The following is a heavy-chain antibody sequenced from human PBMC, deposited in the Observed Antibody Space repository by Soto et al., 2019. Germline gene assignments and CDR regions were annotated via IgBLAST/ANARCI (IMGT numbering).Heavy chain of an antibody. CDR3: ARDHYYDSSGPFPPLDY. V-gene: IGHV1-18*01. CDR1: GYTFTSYG. J-gene: IGHJ4*02. Sequence: GASVKVSCKASGYTFTSYGISWVRQAPGQGLEWMGWISAYNGNTNYAQKLQGRVTMTTDTSTSTAYMELRSLRSDDTAVYYCARDHYYDSSGPFPPLDYWGQGTLVTVSS. D-gene: IGHD3-22*01. CDR2: ISAYNGNT.